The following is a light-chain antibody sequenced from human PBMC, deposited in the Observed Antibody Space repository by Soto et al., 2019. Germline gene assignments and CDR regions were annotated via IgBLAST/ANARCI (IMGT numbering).Light chain of an antibody. CDR3: QQYHHWPVT. Sequence: EIVMTQSPATLTVSPVARATLCHRASQSVTSNLAWYQYTPGQSPRLLISGASSGATGLPSRFSGSGFGTDFTLTINSLQSEDAAVYYCQQYHHWPVTFGGGTKVDIK. J-gene: IGKJ4*01. V-gene: IGKV3-15*01. CDR2: GAS. CDR1: QSVTSN.